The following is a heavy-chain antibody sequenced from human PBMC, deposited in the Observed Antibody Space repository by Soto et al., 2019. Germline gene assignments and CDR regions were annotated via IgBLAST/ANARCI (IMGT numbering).Heavy chain of an antibody. J-gene: IGHJ4*02. Sequence: QVHLQQWGAGRLKPSETLSLTCAVYGGSFRGYYWSWIRQPPGKGLEWIGEINHSGSTNYNPSLKSRVTISVDTSKNQFALKLSSVTAADTAVYYCASVHPLLWFGELSVRPYYFYYWGQGTLVTVSS. V-gene: IGHV4-34*01. CDR3: ASVHPLLWFGELSVRPYYFYY. CDR1: GGSFRGYY. CDR2: INHSGST. D-gene: IGHD3-10*01.